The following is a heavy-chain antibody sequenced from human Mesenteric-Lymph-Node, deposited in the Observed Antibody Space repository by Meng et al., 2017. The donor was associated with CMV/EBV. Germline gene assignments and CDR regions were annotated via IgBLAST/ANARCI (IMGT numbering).Heavy chain of an antibody. D-gene: IGHD6-13*01. Sequence: SSDTSGYTFPSYGASWVRQSPGHVLEWMGWISGYNGDINYVQKFQGRVTMTIDTSTSTSYMELRSLRSDDTAVYYCARDRATASSDSWGQGTLVTVSS. CDR2: ISGYNGDI. J-gene: IGHJ4*02. CDR1: GYTFPSYG. V-gene: IGHV1-18*04. CDR3: ARDRATASSDS.